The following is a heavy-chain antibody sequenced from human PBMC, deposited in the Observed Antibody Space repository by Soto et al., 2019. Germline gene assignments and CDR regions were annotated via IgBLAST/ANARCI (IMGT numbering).Heavy chain of an antibody. CDR2: ISASNDNT. V-gene: IGHV1-18*01. CDR3: ARLDTTMVRGVPDYYYYNGVDV. J-gene: IGHJ6*02. D-gene: IGHD3-10*01. CDR1: GYTFSSYG. Sequence: ASVKVSCKASGYTFSSYGISWVRQAPGQGLEWMGWISASNDNTNYAQNLQGRVTMTPDTSTSTAYMELRSLRSDDTAVYFCARLDTTMVRGVPDYYYYNGVDVWGQGTTVTVSS.